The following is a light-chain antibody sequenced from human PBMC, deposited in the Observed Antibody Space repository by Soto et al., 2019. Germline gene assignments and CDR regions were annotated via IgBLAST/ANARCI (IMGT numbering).Light chain of an antibody. CDR2: DAS. V-gene: IGKV3-11*01. J-gene: IGKJ4*01. Sequence: EIVLTQSPATLSLSPGERATLSCRASQSVSSYLAWYQQKPGQAPRLLIYDASNRATGIPARFSGSGSGTDFALTISSLEPEDVAVYYCQLRSNSPPFAFGGGTKVEIK. CDR1: QSVSSY. CDR3: QLRSNSPPFA.